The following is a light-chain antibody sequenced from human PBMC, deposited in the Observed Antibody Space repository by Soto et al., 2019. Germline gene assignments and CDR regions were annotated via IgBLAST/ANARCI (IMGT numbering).Light chain of an antibody. CDR1: QSVISTY. Sequence: EIVLTQSPGTLSLSPGERATLSCRASQSVISTYLAWYQQKPGQAPRLLIYGASSRATGIPARFSGSGSGTDFTLAISRLEPEDFAVYYCQQRSNWPTFGQGTKVDIK. CDR2: GAS. V-gene: IGKV3D-20*02. J-gene: IGKJ1*01. CDR3: QQRSNWPT.